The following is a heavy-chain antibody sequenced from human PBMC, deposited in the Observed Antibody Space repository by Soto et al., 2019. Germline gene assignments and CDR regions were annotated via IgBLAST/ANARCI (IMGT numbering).Heavy chain of an antibody. D-gene: IGHD2-2*01. J-gene: IGHJ3*02. CDR3: ARDLGYCTRTSCSYRDAYDI. Sequence: APSPPPAFSGCRISNGGFSRSWVPQPPGEGPGWIGYIYYSGTTYYNPSLKSRVTISVDTSKNQFSLKLSSVTAADTAVYYCARDLGYCTRTSCSYRDAYDIWGQGTMVTVSS. CDR2: IYYSGTT. CDR1: GCRISNGGFS. V-gene: IGHV4-31*11.